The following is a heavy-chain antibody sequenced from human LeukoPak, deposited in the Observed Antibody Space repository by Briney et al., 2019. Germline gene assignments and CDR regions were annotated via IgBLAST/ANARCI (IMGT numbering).Heavy chain of an antibody. V-gene: IGHV7-4-1*02. D-gene: IGHD5-18*01. J-gene: IGHJ6*02. Sequence: ASVKVSCKASGYTFTSYAMNWVRQAPGQGLEWMGWINTNTGNPTHAQGFTGQFVFSLDTSVSTAYLQISSLKAEDTAVYYCARGYSYGYLPYYYGMDVWGQGTTVTVSS. CDR1: GYTFTSYA. CDR2: INTNTGNP. CDR3: ARGYSYGYLPYYYGMDV.